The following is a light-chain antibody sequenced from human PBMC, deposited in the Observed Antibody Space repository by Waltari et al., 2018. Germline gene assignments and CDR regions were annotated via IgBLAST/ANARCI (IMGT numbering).Light chain of an antibody. J-gene: IGLJ2*01. CDR1: SSDIGAYDS. Sequence: QSALTQPVSVSGSLGQSITISRTGSSSDIGAYDSVSWYQQHPGRAPTLMIFHVTEGPSGTANRFSGSKSGNTASLTISGLQTEDEADYYCSSYTTSGTLVFGGGTKLTIL. CDR2: HVT. V-gene: IGLV2-14*03. CDR3: SSYTTSGTLV.